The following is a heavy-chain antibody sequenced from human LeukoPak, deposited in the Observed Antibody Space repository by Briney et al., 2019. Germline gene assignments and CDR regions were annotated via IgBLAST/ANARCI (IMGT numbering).Heavy chain of an antibody. CDR1: GGSISSYY. CDR3: ARRMDIPALGLYYFDY. V-gene: IGHV4-59*08. CDR2: IYYSGST. Sequence: PSETLSLTCTVSGGSISSYYWSWIRQPPGKGLEWIGYIYYSGSTNYNPSLKSRVTISVDTSKNQFSLKLSSVTAADTAVYYCARRMDIPALGLYYFDYWGQGTLVTVSS. J-gene: IGHJ4*02. D-gene: IGHD6-6*01.